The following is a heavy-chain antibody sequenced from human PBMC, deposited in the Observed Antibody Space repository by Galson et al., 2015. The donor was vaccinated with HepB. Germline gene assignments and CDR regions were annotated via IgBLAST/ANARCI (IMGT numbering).Heavy chain of an antibody. D-gene: IGHD3-16*01. V-gene: IGHV7-4-1*02. J-gene: IGHJ4*02. CDR1: GYTFTSYA. CDR3: ARALMITFGGPSGSPVQPIDY. CDR2: INTNTGNP. Sequence: SVKVSCKASGYTFTSYAMNWVRQAPGQGLEWMGWINTNTGNPTYAQGFTGRFVFSLDTSVSTAYLQISSLKAEDTAVYYCARALMITFGGPSGSPVQPIDYWGQGTLVTVSS.